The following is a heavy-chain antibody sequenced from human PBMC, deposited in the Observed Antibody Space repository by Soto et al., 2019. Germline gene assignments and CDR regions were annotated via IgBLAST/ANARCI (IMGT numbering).Heavy chain of an antibody. CDR3: ASSTHYSSGWPRTYYYYGMDV. J-gene: IGHJ6*02. CDR1: GYTFTGYY. D-gene: IGHD6-19*01. V-gene: IGHV1-2*02. Sequence: ASVKVSCKASGYTFTGYYMHWVRQAPGQGLEWMGWINPNNGDTNYAQKFQGRVTMTTDTSISTAYMELRSLRSDDTAVYYCASSTHYSSGWPRTYYYYGMDVWGQGTTVTVSS. CDR2: INPNNGDT.